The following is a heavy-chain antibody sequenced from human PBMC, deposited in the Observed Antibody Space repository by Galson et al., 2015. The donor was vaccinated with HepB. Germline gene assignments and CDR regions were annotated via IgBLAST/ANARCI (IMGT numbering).Heavy chain of an antibody. D-gene: IGHD3-22*01. J-gene: IGHJ2*01. V-gene: IGHV3-48*01. Sequence: SLRLSCAASGFTFSSYSMNWVRQAPGKGLEWVSYISSSSSTIYYADSVKGRFTISRDNAKNSLYLQMNSLRAEDTAVYYCAIRGYDSSGYYRNWYFDLWGRGTLVTVSS. CDR1: GFTFSSYS. CDR2: ISSSSSTI. CDR3: AIRGYDSSGYYRNWYFDL.